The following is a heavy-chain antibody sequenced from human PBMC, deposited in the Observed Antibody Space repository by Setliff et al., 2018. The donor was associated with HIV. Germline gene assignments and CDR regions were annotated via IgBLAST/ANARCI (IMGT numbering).Heavy chain of an antibody. CDR1: GGSINSGSYY. CDR3: ARFTSGWYGQY. V-gene: IGHV4-61*10. D-gene: IGHD6-19*01. Sequence: SETLSLTCTVSGGSINSGSYYWTWIRQPAGKGLEWIGHIYSNGGTAYNPSLKSRVTISVDTSKNQFSLKLTSVTIADTAVYYCARFTSGWYGQYWGQGTLVTVSS. J-gene: IGHJ4*02. CDR2: IYSNGGT.